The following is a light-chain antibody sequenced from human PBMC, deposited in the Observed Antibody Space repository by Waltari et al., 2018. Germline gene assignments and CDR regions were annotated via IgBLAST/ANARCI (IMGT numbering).Light chain of an antibody. CDR2: GAS. J-gene: IGKJ2*01. Sequence: VLTQSPDTLSLSPGERVTLYCRANQSLTKRYLAWYQHKPGQAPRLLIYGASSRAAGIPDRVRCSGSGTDVTLTISRLEPEDCAVYYGQQYGSSILYTFGQGTKLEIK. CDR1: QSLTKRY. V-gene: IGKV3-20*01. CDR3: QQYGSSILYT.